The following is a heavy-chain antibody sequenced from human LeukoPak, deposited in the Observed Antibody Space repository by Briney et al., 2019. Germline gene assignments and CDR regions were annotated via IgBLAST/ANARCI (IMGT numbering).Heavy chain of an antibody. CDR2: IYPGDSDT. Sequence: GESLKISSKGSGYSFTSYWIGWVRQMPGKGLEWMGIIYPGDSDTRYSPSFQGQVTISADKSISTAYLQWSSLKASDTAMYYCARASVMITFGGVIVDYFDYWGQGTLVTVSS. J-gene: IGHJ4*02. CDR1: GYSFTSYW. CDR3: ARASVMITFGGVIVDYFDY. D-gene: IGHD3-16*02. V-gene: IGHV5-51*01.